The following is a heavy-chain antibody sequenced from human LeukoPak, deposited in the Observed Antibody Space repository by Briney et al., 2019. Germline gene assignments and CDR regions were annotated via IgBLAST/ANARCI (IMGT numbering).Heavy chain of an antibody. D-gene: IGHD3-10*01. Sequence: SETLSLTCTVSGGSISGYYWSWIRQPPGTGLEWIGYIYYSGSTNYNPSLKSRVTMSVDTSKSQFSLKLSSVTAADTALYYCARHHYASGTHTPYYFDFWGQGTLVTVSS. CDR2: IYYSGST. V-gene: IGHV4-59*01. CDR1: GGSISGYY. CDR3: ARHHYASGTHTPYYFDF. J-gene: IGHJ4*02.